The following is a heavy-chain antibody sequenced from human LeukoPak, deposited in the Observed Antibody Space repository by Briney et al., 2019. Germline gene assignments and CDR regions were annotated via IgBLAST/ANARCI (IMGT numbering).Heavy chain of an antibody. Sequence: PGGSLRLSCAASGFTFSSYGMHWVRQAPGKGLEWVAFIRYDGSNKYYADSVKGRFTISRDNSKNTLYLQMNSLRAEDTAVYYCAKDHTWELYFDYWGQGTLVTVSS. J-gene: IGHJ4*02. CDR2: IRYDGSNK. CDR1: GFTFSSYG. D-gene: IGHD1-26*01. V-gene: IGHV3-30*02. CDR3: AKDHTWELYFDY.